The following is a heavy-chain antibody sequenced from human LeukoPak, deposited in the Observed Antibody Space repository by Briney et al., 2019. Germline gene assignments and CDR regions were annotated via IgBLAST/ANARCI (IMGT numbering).Heavy chain of an antibody. D-gene: IGHD3-10*01. CDR2: ISGSGYTM. CDR1: GFTFSDYY. CDR3: ARQLRLHFGDFYPPDY. J-gene: IGHJ4*02. Sequence: GGSLRLSCAASGFTFSDYYMSWVRQAPGKGLECVSYISGSGYTMYYADSVQGRFTISRDNAKDSVFLQMNSLRAEDTAVYYCARQLRLHFGDFYPPDYWGQGSLVTVSS. V-gene: IGHV3-11*01.